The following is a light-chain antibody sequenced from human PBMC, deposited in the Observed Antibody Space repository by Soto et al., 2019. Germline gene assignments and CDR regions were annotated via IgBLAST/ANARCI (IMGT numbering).Light chain of an antibody. Sequence: QSALTQPRSVSGSPGQSVTISCTGTSSDVGGYKYVSWYQHHPGKAPRLMIYDVTKRPSGVPDRFSGSKSGNTASLTISGLQADDEADYFCCSYAGSYTYVFGTGTNVTVL. CDR1: SSDVGGYKY. V-gene: IGLV2-11*01. J-gene: IGLJ1*01. CDR2: DVT. CDR3: CSYAGSYTYV.